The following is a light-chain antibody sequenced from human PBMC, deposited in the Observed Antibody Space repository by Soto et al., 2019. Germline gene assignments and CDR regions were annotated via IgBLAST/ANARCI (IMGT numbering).Light chain of an antibody. CDR2: LEGRGGY. CDR3: ETWDSNTWV. V-gene: IGLV4-60*02. Sequence: QSALTQSSSASASLGSSVKLTCTLSSGHSSYIIAWHQQQPGKAPRYLMKLEGRGGYNRGSGVPDRFSGSSSGAARYLTISNLQFEDEADYYCETWDSNTWVFGGGTKVTVL. CDR1: SGHSSYI. J-gene: IGLJ3*02.